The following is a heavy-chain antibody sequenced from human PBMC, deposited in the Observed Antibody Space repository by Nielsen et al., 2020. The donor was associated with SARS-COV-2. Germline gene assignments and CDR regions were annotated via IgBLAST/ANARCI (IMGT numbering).Heavy chain of an antibody. CDR2: TYYSGST. Sequence: SETLSLTCTVSGGSISSYYWSWIRQPPGKGLEWIGYTYYSGSTNYNPSLKSRVTISVDTSKNQFSLKLSSVTAADTAVYYCARHSTQSSVGITIFGVVIIPDGMDVWGQGTTVTVSS. CDR1: GGSISSYY. J-gene: IGHJ6*02. CDR3: ARHSTQSSVGITIFGVVIIPDGMDV. D-gene: IGHD3-3*01. V-gene: IGHV4-59*08.